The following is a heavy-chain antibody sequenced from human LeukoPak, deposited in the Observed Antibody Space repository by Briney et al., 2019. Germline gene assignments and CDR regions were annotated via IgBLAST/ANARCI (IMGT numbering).Heavy chain of an antibody. CDR2: INPGDGST. Sequence: ASVKVSCMASGYTFSLYYLHWVRQAPGQGPEWMGMINPGDGSTTYRQKFQGRVTMTRDTSTSTVYMELSGLRFEDTAVYYCARDAGSSWHNWGQGTLVTVSS. CDR3: ARDAGSSWHN. J-gene: IGHJ4*02. V-gene: IGHV1-46*01. D-gene: IGHD6-13*01. CDR1: GYTFSLYY.